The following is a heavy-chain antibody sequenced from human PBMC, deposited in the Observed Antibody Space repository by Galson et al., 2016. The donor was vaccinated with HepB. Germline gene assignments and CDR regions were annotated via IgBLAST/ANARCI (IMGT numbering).Heavy chain of an antibody. CDR3: AKDWGWYYDTGGNYWFDP. D-gene: IGHD2-8*02. CDR1: GFTFSNYA. Sequence: SLRLSCAASGFTFSNYAMPWVRQAPGKGLEWVSGISGSGGSTYYADSVKGRFTISSDNSKNTLDLQMNSLRAEDTAVYYCAKDWGWYYDTGGNYWFDPWGQGTLVTVSS. J-gene: IGHJ5*02. CDR2: ISGSGGST. V-gene: IGHV3-23*01.